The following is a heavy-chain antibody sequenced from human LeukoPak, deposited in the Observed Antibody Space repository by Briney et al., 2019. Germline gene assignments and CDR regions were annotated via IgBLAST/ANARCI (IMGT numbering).Heavy chain of an antibody. CDR2: INSDVRST. V-gene: IGHV3-74*01. CDR1: GFTFSSYR. CDR3: ARIGYSNGWYYFDY. Sequence: GGSLSLSCAASGFTFSSYRMHWVRQAPGKGLVWVSRINSDVRSTDYADSVKGRFTISRDKAKNTLYMKMNSLRDEDTAVYYCARIGYSNGWYYFDYWGQGTLVTVSS. J-gene: IGHJ4*02. D-gene: IGHD6-19*01.